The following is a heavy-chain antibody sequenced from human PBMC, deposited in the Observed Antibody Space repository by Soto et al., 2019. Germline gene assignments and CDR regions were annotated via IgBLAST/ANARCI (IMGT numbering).Heavy chain of an antibody. CDR1: GFTFSSYA. V-gene: IGHV3-30-3*01. D-gene: IGHD4-17*01. CDR3: ASPKHGDYDYFDF. J-gene: IGHJ4*02. Sequence: GGSLRLSCAASGFTFSSYAMHWVRQAPGKGLEWVAVISYDGSNKYYADSVKGRFTISRDNSKNTLYLQMNSLRAEDTAVYYCASPKHGDYDYFDFWGQGTLVTVSS. CDR2: ISYDGSNK.